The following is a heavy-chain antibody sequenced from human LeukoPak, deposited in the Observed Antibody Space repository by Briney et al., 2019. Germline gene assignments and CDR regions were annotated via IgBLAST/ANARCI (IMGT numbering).Heavy chain of an antibody. D-gene: IGHD3-10*01. CDR2: IHYSGST. Sequence: SETLSLTCTVSGGSIRSYYWSWIRQPPGKGLEWIGCIHYSGSTSYNPSLKTRVTISADTSKNQFSLKLTSVTAADTAVYYCARTAEAPYYGSGSYFDYWGQGTPVTVSS. CDR1: GGSIRSYY. V-gene: IGHV4-59*01. CDR3: ARTAEAPYYGSGSYFDY. J-gene: IGHJ4*02.